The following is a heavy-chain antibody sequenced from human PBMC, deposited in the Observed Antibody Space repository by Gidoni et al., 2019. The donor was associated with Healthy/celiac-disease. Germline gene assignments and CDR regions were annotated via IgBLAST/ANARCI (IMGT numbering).Heavy chain of an antibody. V-gene: IGHV3-20*01. J-gene: IGHJ3*02. CDR1: GFPFADYG. CDR3: RRDYYDRVDAFDI. D-gene: IGHD3-22*01. CDR2: INWNGGST. Sequence: EVQLVESGGGVVRPGGSLRLSWAASGFPFADYGRSWVRPAPGKGLEWVSVINWNGGSTGYADSVKGRFTISRDNAKNSLYLQMNSLRAEDTALYHCRRDYYDRVDAFDIWGQGTMVTVSS.